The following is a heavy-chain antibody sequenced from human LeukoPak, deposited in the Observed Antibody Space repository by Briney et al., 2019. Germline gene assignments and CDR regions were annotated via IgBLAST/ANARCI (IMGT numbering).Heavy chain of an antibody. CDR3: ARGLGYDSSGYYNP. CDR2: IIPIFGTA. CDR1: GGTFSSCA. Sequence: ASVKVSCKASGGTFSSCAISWVRQAPGQGLEWMGRIIPIFGTANYAQKFQGGVTITTDESTSTAYMELSSLRSEDTAVYYCARGLGYDSSGYYNPWGQGTLVTVSS. J-gene: IGHJ5*02. D-gene: IGHD3-22*01. V-gene: IGHV1-69*05.